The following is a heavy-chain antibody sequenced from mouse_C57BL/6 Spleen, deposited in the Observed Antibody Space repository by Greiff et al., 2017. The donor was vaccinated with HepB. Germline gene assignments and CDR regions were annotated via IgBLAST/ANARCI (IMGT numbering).Heavy chain of an antibody. V-gene: IGHV14-4*01. CDR3: TTTAQATGFAY. CDR2: IDPENGDT. D-gene: IGHD3-2*02. J-gene: IGHJ3*01. CDR1: GFNIKDDY. Sequence: VQLQQSGAELVRPGASVKLSCTASGFNIKDDYMHWVKQRPEQGLEWIGWIDPENGDTEYASKFQGKATIPADTSTNTAYLQLSSLTSEDTAVYYWTTTAQATGFAYWGQGTLVTVSA.